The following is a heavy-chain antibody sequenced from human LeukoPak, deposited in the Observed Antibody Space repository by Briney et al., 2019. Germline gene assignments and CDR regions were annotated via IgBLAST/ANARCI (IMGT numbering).Heavy chain of an antibody. CDR2: IYYSGST. CDR3: ARESWSGFVNWFDP. Sequence: SETLSLTCTVSGGSISSYYWSWIRQPPGKGLEWIGYIYYSGSTNYNPSLKSRVTISVDTSKNQFSLKLGSVTAADTAVYYCARESWSGFVNWFDPWGQGTLVTVSS. CDR1: GGSISSYY. V-gene: IGHV4-59*01. J-gene: IGHJ5*02. D-gene: IGHD3-3*01.